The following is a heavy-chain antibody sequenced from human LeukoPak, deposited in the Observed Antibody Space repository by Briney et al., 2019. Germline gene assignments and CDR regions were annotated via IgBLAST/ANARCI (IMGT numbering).Heavy chain of an antibody. CDR3: AKDHCSSTSCYIYYYYYMDV. CDR1: GFTFSSYA. Sequence: PGGSLRLSCAASGFTFSSYAMSWVRQAPGKGLEWVSAISGSGGSTYYADSVKGRFTISRDNSKNTLYLQMNSLRAGDTAVYYCAKDHCSSTSCYIYYYYYMDVWGKGTTVTVSS. D-gene: IGHD2-2*01. J-gene: IGHJ6*03. V-gene: IGHV3-23*01. CDR2: ISGSGGST.